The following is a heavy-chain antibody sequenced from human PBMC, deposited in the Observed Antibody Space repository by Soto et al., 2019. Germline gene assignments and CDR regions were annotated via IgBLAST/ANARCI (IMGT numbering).Heavy chain of an antibody. CDR2: INPSGGST. Sequence: ASVKVSCKASGYTFTSYYIHWVRQAPGQGLEWMGIINPSGGSTSYAQKFQGRVTMTRDTSTSTVYMELSSLRSEDTAVYYCARGLGYCSSTSCYWFDPWGQGTLVTVSS. V-gene: IGHV1-46*03. CDR3: ARGLGYCSSTSCYWFDP. CDR1: GYTFTSYY. J-gene: IGHJ5*02. D-gene: IGHD2-2*01.